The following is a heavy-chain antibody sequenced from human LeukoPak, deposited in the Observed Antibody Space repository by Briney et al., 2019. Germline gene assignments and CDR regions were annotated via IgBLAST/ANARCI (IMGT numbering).Heavy chain of an antibody. CDR1: GFTFSSYG. D-gene: IGHD1-26*01. Sequence: TGGSLRLSCAASGFTFSSYGMHWVRQAPGKGLEWVSYISSSSSTIYYTDSVKGRFTISRDNAKNSLYLQMNSLRAEDTAVYYCAREGWELLGDAFDIWGQGTMVTVSS. CDR3: AREGWELLGDAFDI. CDR2: ISSSSSTI. V-gene: IGHV3-48*01. J-gene: IGHJ3*02.